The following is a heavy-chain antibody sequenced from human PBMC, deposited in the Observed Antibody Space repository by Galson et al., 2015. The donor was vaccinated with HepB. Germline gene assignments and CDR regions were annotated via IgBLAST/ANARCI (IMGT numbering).Heavy chain of an antibody. D-gene: IGHD3-22*01. CDR1: GFTFSSYA. CDR2: ISYDGSNK. J-gene: IGHJ6*02. Sequence: SLRLSCAASGFTFSSYAMHWVRQAPGKGLEWVAVISYDGSNKYYADSVKGRFTISRDNSKNTLYLQMNSLRAEDTAVYYCATPYYYDSSGYYYYYYGMDVWGQGTTVTVSS. CDR3: ATPYYYDSSGYYYYYYGMDV. V-gene: IGHV3-30*04.